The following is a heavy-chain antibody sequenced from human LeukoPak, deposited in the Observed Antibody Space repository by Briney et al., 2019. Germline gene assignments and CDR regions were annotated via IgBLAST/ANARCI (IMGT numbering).Heavy chain of an antibody. V-gene: IGHV4-34*01. Sequence: PSETLSLTCAVYGGSFSGYYWSWIRQPPGKGLEWIGEINHSGSTNYNPSLKSRVTISVDTSKNQFSLKLSSVTAADTAVYYCARGQTYYDFWSGPRYNWFDPWGQGTLVTVSS. D-gene: IGHD3-3*01. CDR1: GGSFSGYY. CDR2: INHSGST. CDR3: ARGQTYYDFWSGPRYNWFDP. J-gene: IGHJ5*02.